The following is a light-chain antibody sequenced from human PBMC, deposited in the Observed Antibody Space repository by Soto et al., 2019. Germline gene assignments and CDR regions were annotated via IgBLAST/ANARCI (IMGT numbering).Light chain of an antibody. V-gene: IGKV1-13*02. Sequence: AIQLTQSPSSLSASVGDRVTITCRASQGISSALAWYQQKPGKAPKLLIYDACSLESGVPSRFSGSGSGTDFTLTISSLQPGDFATYYCQQFNSYPTFCQGTKVEIK. CDR2: DAC. J-gene: IGKJ1*01. CDR1: QGISSA. CDR3: QQFNSYPT.